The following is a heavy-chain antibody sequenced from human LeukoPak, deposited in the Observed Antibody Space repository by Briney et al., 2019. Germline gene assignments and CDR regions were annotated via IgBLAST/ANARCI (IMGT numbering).Heavy chain of an antibody. CDR3: ARDRSGGFDY. Sequence: GGSLRLSCAASGFTFSSYSMNWVRQAPGKGLEWVSSISSSSSYIYYVDSVKGRFTISRDNAKNSLYLQMNSLRAEDTAVYYCARDRSGGFDYWGQGTLVTVSS. D-gene: IGHD2-15*01. CDR2: ISSSSSYI. V-gene: IGHV3-21*01. J-gene: IGHJ4*02. CDR1: GFTFSSYS.